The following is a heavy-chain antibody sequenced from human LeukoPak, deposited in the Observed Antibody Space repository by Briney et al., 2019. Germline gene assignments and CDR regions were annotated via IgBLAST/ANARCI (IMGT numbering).Heavy chain of an antibody. CDR1: GGTFSSYA. Sequence: SVKVSCKASGGTFSSYAISWVRQAPGQGLEWMGGIIPIFGTANYAQKFQGRVTITADESTSTAYMELSSLRSEDTAVYYCARDEPYYDSSGYYPLDYWGQGALVTVSS. V-gene: IGHV1-69*13. J-gene: IGHJ4*02. CDR2: IIPIFGTA. CDR3: ARDEPYYDSSGYYPLDY. D-gene: IGHD3-22*01.